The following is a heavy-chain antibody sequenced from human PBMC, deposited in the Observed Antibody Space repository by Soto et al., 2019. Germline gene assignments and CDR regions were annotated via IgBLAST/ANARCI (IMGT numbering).Heavy chain of an antibody. Sequence: EVQLLESGGGLVQPGGSLRLSCAASGFTFISYAMNWVRQAPGKGRQWVSAISGGGDATFYADSVKGRFTISRDNSRNTGTLQMNSLGADDTAVYYCARKVPGSTTRPDYWYFDLWGRGTLVTVSS. CDR2: ISGGGDAT. CDR3: ARKVPGSTTRPDYWYFDL. V-gene: IGHV3-23*01. CDR1: GFTFISYA. D-gene: IGHD3-10*01. J-gene: IGHJ2*01.